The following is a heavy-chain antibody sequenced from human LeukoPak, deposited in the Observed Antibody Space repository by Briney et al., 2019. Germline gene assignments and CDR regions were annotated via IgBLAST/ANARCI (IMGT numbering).Heavy chain of an antibody. CDR2: ISAYNGNT. Sequence: GASVKVSCMASGYTFTSYGISWVRQAPGQGLEWMGWISAYNGNTNYAQKLQGRVTMTTDTSTSTAYMELRSLRSDDTAVYYCARDPWRITMVRGVIGVSDWFDPWGQGTLVTVSS. V-gene: IGHV1-18*01. D-gene: IGHD3-10*01. J-gene: IGHJ5*02. CDR3: ARDPWRITMVRGVIGVSDWFDP. CDR1: GYTFTSYG.